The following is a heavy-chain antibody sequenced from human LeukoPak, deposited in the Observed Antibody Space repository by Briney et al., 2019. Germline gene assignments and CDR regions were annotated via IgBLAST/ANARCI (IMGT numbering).Heavy chain of an antibody. CDR2: ISSSSSYI. CDR3: ARDLYYYGSGSYYNRPYYYGMDV. J-gene: IGHJ6*04. CDR1: GFTFSSYS. Sequence: PGRSLRLSCAASGFTFSSYSMNWVRQAPGKGLEWVSSISSSSSYIYYADSVKGRFTISRDNAKNSLYLQMNSLRAEDTAVYYCARDLYYYGSGSYYNRPYYYGMDVWGKGTTVTVSS. D-gene: IGHD3-10*01. V-gene: IGHV3-21*01.